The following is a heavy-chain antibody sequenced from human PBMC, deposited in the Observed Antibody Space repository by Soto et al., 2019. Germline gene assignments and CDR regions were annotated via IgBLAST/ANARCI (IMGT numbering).Heavy chain of an antibody. CDR3: AKDVGYEILTESLEGDDAFEV. V-gene: IGHV3-30-3*01. CDR2: ISYDGNKK. J-gene: IGHJ3*01. Sequence: QVQLAESGGGVVQPGGSLRLSCAASGLTCRSYAMFCVRQAPGRGLEWVAAISYDGNKKYCTDSVRGRFTISRDNSKNSLYLQVDSLRPEDTALYYCAKDVGYEILTESLEGDDAFEVWCQGTMVIVSS. D-gene: IGHD3-9*01. CDR1: GLTCRSYA.